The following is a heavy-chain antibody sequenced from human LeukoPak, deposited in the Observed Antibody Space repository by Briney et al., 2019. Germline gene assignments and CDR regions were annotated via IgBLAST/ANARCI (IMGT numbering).Heavy chain of an antibody. CDR2: ILPDGSA. V-gene: IGHV3-23*01. J-gene: IGHJ4*02. D-gene: IGHD1-26*01. Sequence: GGSLRLSCTTSGFPFSNHAMAWVRQASGKGREWVSGILPDGSAYYADPVKGRFTISRDNSRSTLYLQLTSLKSEDTAVYYCAKGTGLGSYDFWGQGTLVTVSS. CDR3: AKGTGLGSYDF. CDR1: GFPFSNHA.